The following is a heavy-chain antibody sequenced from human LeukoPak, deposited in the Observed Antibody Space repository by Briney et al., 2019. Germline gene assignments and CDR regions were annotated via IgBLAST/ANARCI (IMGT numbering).Heavy chain of an antibody. J-gene: IGHJ4*02. CDR1: GFTFTSSA. D-gene: IGHD3-3*01. V-gene: IGHV1-58*02. Sequence: AASVKVSCKASGFTFTSSAMQLVRQARGQRLEWIGWIVVGSGNTNYAQKFQERVTITRDMSTSTAYMELSSLRSEDTAVYYCAAVPDYDFWSGYGDYWGQGTLVIVSS. CDR3: AAVPDYDFWSGYGDY. CDR2: IVVGSGNT.